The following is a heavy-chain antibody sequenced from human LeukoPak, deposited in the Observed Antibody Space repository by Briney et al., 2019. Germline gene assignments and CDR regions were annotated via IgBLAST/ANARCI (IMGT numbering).Heavy chain of an antibody. CDR3: ARGARGGYFDWLSNLYNWCDP. CDR1: GFTVSSNY. D-gene: IGHD3-9*01. V-gene: IGHV3-66*01. J-gene: IGHJ5*02. Sequence: GGSLRLSWAASGFTVSSNYMSWVRQAPGKGLEWVSVIYSGGSTYYADSVKGRFTISRDNSKNTLYLQMNSLRAEDTAVYYCARGARGGYFDWLSNLYNWCDPGAQGTLVTVSS. CDR2: IYSGGST.